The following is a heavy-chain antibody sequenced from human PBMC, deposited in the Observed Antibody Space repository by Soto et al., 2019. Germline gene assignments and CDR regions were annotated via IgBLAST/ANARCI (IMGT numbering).Heavy chain of an antibody. CDR2: IGPSDSYT. D-gene: IGHD1-1*01. CDR1: GYSFTSYW. CDR3: ARHQVGNYYYGMDV. Sequence: PGESLKISCKGSGYSFTSYWISWVRQMPGKGLEWMGRIGPSDSYTNYSPSFQGHVTISADKSISTAYLQWSSLKASDTAMYYCARHQVGNYYYGMDVWGQGTTVTVSS. V-gene: IGHV5-10-1*01. J-gene: IGHJ6*02.